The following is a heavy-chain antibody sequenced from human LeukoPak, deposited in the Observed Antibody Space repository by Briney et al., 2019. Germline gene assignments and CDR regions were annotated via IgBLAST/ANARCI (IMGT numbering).Heavy chain of an antibody. D-gene: IGHD3-10*01. Sequence: PGRSLRLSCAASGFTLSNYAMHWVRQAPGKGLEWVALIWNDAKKTYYRDSVKGRFTISRDNSKNTLSLQMNSLRAEDTALYYCARDNSYGSPLDHWGQGTLVIVSS. CDR1: GFTLSNYA. CDR2: IWNDAKKT. CDR3: ARDNSYGSPLDH. V-gene: IGHV3-33*01. J-gene: IGHJ4*02.